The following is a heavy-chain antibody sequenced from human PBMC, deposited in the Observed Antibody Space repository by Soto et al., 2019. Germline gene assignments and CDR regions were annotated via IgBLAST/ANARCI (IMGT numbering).Heavy chain of an antibody. CDR3: ARDRVAGIWGGAFDI. V-gene: IGHV1-18*04. CDR1: GYTFSNHG. Sequence: QVQLVQSGAEMKKPGASVKVSCKTSGYTFSNHGINWVRQAPGQGLEWMGWISPYNGNTNYAQNLQGRVTMTTDTSTRTAYMYLRTLASDDTAVYYCARDRVAGIWGGAFDIWGEGTMVTVSS. J-gene: IGHJ3*02. CDR2: ISPYNGNT. D-gene: IGHD3-16*01.